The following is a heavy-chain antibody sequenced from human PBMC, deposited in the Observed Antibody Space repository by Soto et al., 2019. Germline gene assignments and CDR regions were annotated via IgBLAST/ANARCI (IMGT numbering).Heavy chain of an antibody. J-gene: IGHJ5*02. V-gene: IGHV3-23*01. CDR3: VDGGAIGRPPLDP. Sequence: EVQLLESGGDLVQPGGSLRLSCVASGFTLYSHAMSWVRQAPGKGLEWVSGTSAIGGVTYYADAVKGRFTISRDNAKNTLWLQMNSLRVEDTAVYYCVDGGAIGRPPLDPWGQGTLVIVSS. CDR2: TSAIGGVT. CDR1: GFTLYSHA. D-gene: IGHD2-21*01.